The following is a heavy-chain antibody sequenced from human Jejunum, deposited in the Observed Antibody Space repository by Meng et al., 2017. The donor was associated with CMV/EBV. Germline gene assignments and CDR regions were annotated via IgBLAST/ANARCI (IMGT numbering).Heavy chain of an antibody. D-gene: IGHD6-19*01. Sequence: SGIGCHYGRREPGKGLEWVADRCDNGREAYYAASVGGRFTISRGDSKSTVYLQMKSLRGEDTTVDYCGRNVAVSQIWFDHWGQGTLVTVSS. CDR3: GRNVAVSQIWFDH. CDR1: SGIG. J-gene: IGHJ5*02. V-gene: IGHV3-33*01. CDR2: RCDNGREA.